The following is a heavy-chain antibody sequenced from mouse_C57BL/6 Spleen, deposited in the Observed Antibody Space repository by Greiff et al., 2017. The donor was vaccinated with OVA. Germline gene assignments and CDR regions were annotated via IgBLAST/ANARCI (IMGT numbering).Heavy chain of an antibody. CDR1: GYAFSSSW. V-gene: IGHV1-82*01. CDR3: ARSHYGSSYGDY. D-gene: IGHD1-1*01. J-gene: IGHJ2*01. Sequence: VQRVESGPELVKPGASVKISCKASGYAFSSSWMNWVKQRPGKGLEWIGRIYPGDGDTNYNGKFKGKATLTADKSSSTAYMQLSSLTSEDSAVYFCARSHYGSSYGDYWGQGTTLTVSS. CDR2: IYPGDGDT.